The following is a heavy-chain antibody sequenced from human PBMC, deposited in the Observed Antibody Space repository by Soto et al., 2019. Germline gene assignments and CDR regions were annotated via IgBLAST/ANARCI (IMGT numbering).Heavy chain of an antibody. CDR2: IKSDGSEK. D-gene: IGHD3-10*01. J-gene: IGHJ4*02. V-gene: IGHV3-7*01. CDR1: GFTFSGYY. Sequence: EVQLVESGGGLVQPGGSLRLSCAVSGFTFSGYYMSWVRQAPGKGPEWVANIKSDGSEKYYVDSVKGRFSISRDNAKNSLFLQMNRLRAEDTAVYFCARYHGSGSCFDYWGQGTLVTVSS. CDR3: ARYHGSGSCFDY.